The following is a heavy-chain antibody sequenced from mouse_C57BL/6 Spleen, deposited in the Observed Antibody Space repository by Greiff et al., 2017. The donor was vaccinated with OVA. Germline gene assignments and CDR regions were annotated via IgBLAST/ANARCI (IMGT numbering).Heavy chain of an antibody. CDR3: ARKGGSMDY. Sequence: EVQLQQSGPELVKPGASVKISCKASGYTFTDYYMNWVKQSHGKSLEWIGDINPNNGGTSYNQKFKGKATLTVDKSSSTAYMELRSLTSEDSAVYYWARKGGSMDYWGQGTSVTVSS. J-gene: IGHJ4*01. CDR1: GYTFTDYY. V-gene: IGHV1-26*01. CDR2: INPNNGGT.